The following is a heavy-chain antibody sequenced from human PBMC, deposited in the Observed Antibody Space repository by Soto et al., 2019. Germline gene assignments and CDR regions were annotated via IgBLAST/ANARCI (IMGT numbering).Heavy chain of an antibody. CDR1: GLSFSSYG. Sequence: GGSLRLSCVASGLSFSSYGMNWVRQAPGKGLEWVAIISYDGSNKYYADSVKGRFSISRDNSKNTLYLQMSSLRAEDTAVYYCARTQRAYYDLLTGYFDYWGQGTLVTVSS. CDR3: ARTQRAYYDLLTGYFDY. CDR2: ISYDGSNK. V-gene: IGHV3-30*03. J-gene: IGHJ4*02. D-gene: IGHD3-9*01.